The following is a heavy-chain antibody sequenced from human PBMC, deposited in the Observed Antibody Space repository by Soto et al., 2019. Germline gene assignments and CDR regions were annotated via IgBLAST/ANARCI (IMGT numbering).Heavy chain of an antibody. V-gene: IGHV3-23*01. Sequence: PGGSLRLSCAASGFTFSSYAMSWVRQAPEKGLEWVSAISGSGGSTYYADSVKGRFTISRDNSKNTLYLQMNSLRAEDTAVYYCAKDRSRVVTTVTTYAFDIWGQGTMVTVSS. D-gene: IGHD4-17*01. CDR2: ISGSGGST. CDR1: GFTFSSYA. J-gene: IGHJ3*02. CDR3: AKDRSRVVTTVTTYAFDI.